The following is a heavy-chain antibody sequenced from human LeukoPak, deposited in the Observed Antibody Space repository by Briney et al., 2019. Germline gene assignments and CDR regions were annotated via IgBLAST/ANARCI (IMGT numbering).Heavy chain of an antibody. J-gene: IGHJ5*02. CDR3: AREVVVVVAAPFDP. Sequence: SETLSLTCAVYGGSFSGYYWSWIRQPPGKGLEWIGEINHSGSTNYSPSLKSRVTISVDTSKNQFSLKLSSVTAADTAVYYCAREVVVVVAAPFDPWGRGTLVTVSS. CDR2: INHSGST. V-gene: IGHV4-34*01. CDR1: GGSFSGYY. D-gene: IGHD2-15*01.